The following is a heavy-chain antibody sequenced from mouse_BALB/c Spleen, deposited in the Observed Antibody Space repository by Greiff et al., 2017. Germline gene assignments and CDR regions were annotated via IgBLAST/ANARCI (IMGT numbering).Heavy chain of an antibody. J-gene: IGHJ3*01. CDR1: GFSLSRYS. CDR2: IWGGGST. V-gene: IGHV2-6-4*01. Sequence: EQGVESGPGLVAPSQSLSITCTVSGFSLSRYSVHWVRQPPGKGLEWLGMIWGGGSTDYNSALKSRLSISKDNSKSQVFLKMNSLQTDDTAMYYCARNWEYGNYDWFAYWGQGTLVTVSA. CDR3: ARNWEYGNYDWFAY. D-gene: IGHD2-10*02.